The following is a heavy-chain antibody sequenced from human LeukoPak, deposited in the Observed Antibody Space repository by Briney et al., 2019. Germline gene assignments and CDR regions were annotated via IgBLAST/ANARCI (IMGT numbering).Heavy chain of an antibody. CDR1: GFTFGSYS. J-gene: IGHJ5*02. D-gene: IGHD2-8*02. CDR3: ARKVLPDNWFDP. Sequence: GGSLRLSCAASGFTFGSYSMNWVRQAPGKGLEWVSYISGSGFTIYYADSVKGRFTISRDTAKNSLYLQMNSLRDEDTAVYYCARKVLPDNWFDPWGPGTLVTVSS. V-gene: IGHV3-48*02. CDR2: ISGSGFTI.